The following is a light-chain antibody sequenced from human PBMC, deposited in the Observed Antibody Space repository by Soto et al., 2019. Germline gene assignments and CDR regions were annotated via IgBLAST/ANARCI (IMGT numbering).Light chain of an antibody. CDR2: SNN. CDR1: SSNIGSNT. CDR3: AAWDDSLNGFYV. J-gene: IGLJ1*01. Sequence: QSALTQPPSASGTPGQRVTISCSGSSSNIGSNTVKWYQQLPGTAPKLLIDSNNQRPSGVPDRFSGSKSGTSASLAISGLQSEDEADYYCAAWDDSLNGFYVFGTGTKLTVL. V-gene: IGLV1-44*01.